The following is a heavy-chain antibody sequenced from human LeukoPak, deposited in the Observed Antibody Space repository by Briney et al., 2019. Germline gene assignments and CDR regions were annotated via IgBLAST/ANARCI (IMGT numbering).Heavy chain of an antibody. CDR1: GGSISSYY. Sequence: SETLSLTCTVSGGSISSYYWSWIRQPPGKGLEWIGYIYYSGSTNYNPSLKSRVTISVDTSKNQFSLKLSSVTAADTAVYYCARREAVACPWNLDYWGQGTLVTVSS. CDR2: IYYSGST. V-gene: IGHV4-59*08. CDR3: ARREAVACPWNLDY. J-gene: IGHJ4*02. D-gene: IGHD6-19*01.